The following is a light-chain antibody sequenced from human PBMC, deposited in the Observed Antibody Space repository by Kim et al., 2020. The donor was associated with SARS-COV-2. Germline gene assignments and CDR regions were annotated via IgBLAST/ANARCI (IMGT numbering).Light chain of an antibody. Sequence: GQSITISCTATTSDVGTYDYVSWYQQHPLRAPKLMIYDVTKRPSGVSDRFSASKSGNTASLTISGLQPEDEADYYCSSYTISGTYVFGTGTKVTVL. CDR1: TSDVGTYDY. CDR3: SSYTISGTYV. V-gene: IGLV2-14*04. J-gene: IGLJ1*01. CDR2: DVT.